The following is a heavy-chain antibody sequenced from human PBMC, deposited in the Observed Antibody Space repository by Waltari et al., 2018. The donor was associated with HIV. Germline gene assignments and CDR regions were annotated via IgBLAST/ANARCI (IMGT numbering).Heavy chain of an antibody. V-gene: IGHV3-21*01. Sequence: EVQLLESGGRPVKPGASLSLSCAASGLSFGSNSMTWVRQAPGKGLEWVASISSGSSFITYSGSVKGRFTSSRGNAENSLYLQMNSLRAEDTAVYYCARDMATFTGAYYFDTWGQGTLVTVSS. D-gene: IGHD5-12*01. CDR1: GLSFGSNS. J-gene: IGHJ4*02. CDR2: ISSGSSFI. CDR3: ARDMATFTGAYYFDT.